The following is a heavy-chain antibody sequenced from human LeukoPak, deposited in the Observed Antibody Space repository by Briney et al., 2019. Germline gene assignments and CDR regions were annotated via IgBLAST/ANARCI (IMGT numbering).Heavy chain of an antibody. CDR1: GYSISSGYY. CDR2: IYHSGST. CDR3: AREIPPDAFDI. Sequence: PSETLSLTCTVSGYSISSGYYWGWIRQPPGKGLEWIGSIYHSGSTYYNPSLKSRVTISVDTSKNQFSLKLSSVTAADTAVYYCAREIPPDAFDIWGQGTMVTVSS. J-gene: IGHJ3*02. V-gene: IGHV4-38-2*02. D-gene: IGHD2-2*02.